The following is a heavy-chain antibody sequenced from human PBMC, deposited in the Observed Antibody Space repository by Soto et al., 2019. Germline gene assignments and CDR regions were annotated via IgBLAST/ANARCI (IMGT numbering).Heavy chain of an antibody. D-gene: IGHD5-18*01. V-gene: IGHV3-23*01. J-gene: IGHJ4*01. CDR2: ISGSGGSA. CDR3: ARGLGYNYDEPLEY. Sequence: GGSLRLSCAASGFAFNNYAMTWVRQAPGKGLEWVSVISGSGGSAYYADSVKGRFTISRDNSKSTLYLQMNSLRAEDTAVYYWARGLGYNYDEPLEYWGHGTLVTVSS. CDR1: GFAFNNYA.